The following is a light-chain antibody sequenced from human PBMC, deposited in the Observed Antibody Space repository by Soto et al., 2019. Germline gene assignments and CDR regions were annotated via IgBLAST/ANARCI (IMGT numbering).Light chain of an antibody. CDR1: QSVSSNY. CDR3: QQRSNWPIT. V-gene: IGKV3D-20*02. J-gene: IGKJ5*01. CDR2: DAS. Sequence: EVVMTQSPGTLSLCPGERATLSCRASQSVSSNYLAWYQQKPGQAPRLLIYDASLRATGVPARFSGSGSGTDFTLTISSLEPEDFAVYYCQQRSNWPITFGQGTRLEIK.